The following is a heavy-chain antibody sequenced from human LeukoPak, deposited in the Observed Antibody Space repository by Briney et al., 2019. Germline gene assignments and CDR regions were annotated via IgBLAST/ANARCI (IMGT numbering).Heavy chain of an antibody. J-gene: IGHJ3*02. CDR3: ARVNTMVRGVIRAFDI. CDR2: IYHSGST. V-gene: IGHV4-4*02. CDR1: GGSISSSNW. Sequence: SGTLSLTCAVSGGSISSSNWWSWVRQPPGKGLEWIGEIYHSGSTNYNPSLKSRVTISVDKSKNQFSLKLSSVTAADTAVYYCARVNTMVRGVIRAFDIWGQGTMVTVSS. D-gene: IGHD3-10*01.